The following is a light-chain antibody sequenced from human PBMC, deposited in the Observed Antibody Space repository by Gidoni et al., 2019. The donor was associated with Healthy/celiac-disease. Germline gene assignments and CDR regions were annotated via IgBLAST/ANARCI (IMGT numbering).Light chain of an antibody. CDR3: QQRSNWPPFT. CDR2: DAS. CDR1: QSVSSY. V-gene: IGKV3-11*01. Sequence: EIVLTQSPATLSLSPGERATLSCRASQSVSSYLAWYQQKPGKAPRLLIYDASNRATGIPARCSGSGSGTDFTLTISSLEPEDFAVYYCQQRSNWPPFTFGPGTKVDIK. J-gene: IGKJ3*01.